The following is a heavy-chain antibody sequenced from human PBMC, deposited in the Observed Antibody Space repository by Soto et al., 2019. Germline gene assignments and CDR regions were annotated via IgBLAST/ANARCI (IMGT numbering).Heavy chain of an antibody. V-gene: IGHV3-30*18. Sequence: GGSLRLSCAASGFTFSSYGMHWVRQAPGKGLEWVAVISYDGSNKYYADSVKGRSTISRDNSKNTLYLQMNGLRAEDTAVYYFAKDMQWLYYFDYWGQGTLVTVSS. CDR2: ISYDGSNK. D-gene: IGHD6-19*01. CDR3: AKDMQWLYYFDY. J-gene: IGHJ4*02. CDR1: GFTFSSYG.